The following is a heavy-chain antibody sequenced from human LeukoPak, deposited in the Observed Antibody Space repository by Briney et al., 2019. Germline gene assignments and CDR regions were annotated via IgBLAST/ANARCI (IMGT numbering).Heavy chain of an antibody. CDR1: GGTFSSYA. Sequence: SVKVSCKASGGTFSSYAISWVRQAPGQGLEWMGGIIPIFGTANYAQKFQGRVTITADESTSTAYMELSSLRSGDTAVYYCASSSGYYYDEVDYWGQGTLVTVSS. V-gene: IGHV1-69*13. D-gene: IGHD3-22*01. CDR2: IIPIFGTA. CDR3: ASSSGYYYDEVDY. J-gene: IGHJ4*02.